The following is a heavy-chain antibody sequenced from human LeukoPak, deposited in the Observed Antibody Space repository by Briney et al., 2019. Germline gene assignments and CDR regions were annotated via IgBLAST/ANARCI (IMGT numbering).Heavy chain of an antibody. CDR3: AKGTQATYYYDISGYYYNYYYGMDV. Sequence: PGGSLRLSCAASGFTFSSYGMSWVRQAPGKGLEWVSAISGSGGSTYYADSVKGRFTISRDNSKNTLYLQMNSLRAEHTAVYYCAKGTQATYYYDISGYYYNYYYGMDVWGQGTTVTVSS. V-gene: IGHV3-23*01. D-gene: IGHD3-22*01. CDR1: GFTFSSYG. CDR2: ISGSGGST. J-gene: IGHJ6*02.